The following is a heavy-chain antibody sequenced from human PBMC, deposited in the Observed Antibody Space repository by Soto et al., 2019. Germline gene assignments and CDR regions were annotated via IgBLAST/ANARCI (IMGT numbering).Heavy chain of an antibody. Sequence: GGSLRLSCAASGFTFSSYAMSWVRQAPGKGLEWVSAISGSGGSTYYADSVKGRFTISRDNSKNTLYLQMNSLRAEDTAVYYCAKDRNTKIIVVVPAARGTCFDPWGQGTTVTVSS. D-gene: IGHD2-2*01. J-gene: IGHJ5*02. CDR3: AKDRNTKIIVVVPAARGTCFDP. CDR2: ISGSGGST. V-gene: IGHV3-23*01. CDR1: GFTFSSYA.